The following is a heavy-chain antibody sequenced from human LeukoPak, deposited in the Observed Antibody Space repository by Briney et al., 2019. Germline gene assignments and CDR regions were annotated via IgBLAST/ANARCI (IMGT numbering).Heavy chain of an antibody. CDR3: ARDTDVGQWRNDY. CDR2: IKQDGSEK. CDR1: GFTFSSYW. Sequence: PGGSLRLSCAASGFTFSSYWMSWVRQAPGKGLEWVANIKQDGSEKYYVDSVKGRFTISRDNAKNSLYLQMNSLRAEDTAVYYCARDTDVGQWRNDYWGQGTLVTVSS. D-gene: IGHD6-19*01. J-gene: IGHJ4*02. V-gene: IGHV3-7*01.